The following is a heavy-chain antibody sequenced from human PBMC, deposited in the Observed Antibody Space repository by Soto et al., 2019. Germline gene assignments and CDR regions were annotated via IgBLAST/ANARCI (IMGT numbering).Heavy chain of an antibody. CDR1: GYTFTGYY. J-gene: IGHJ5*02. CDR2: ISPNSGGT. CDR3: ARGLDCSSTSCPEGGWFDP. Sequence: ASVKVSCKASGYTFTGYYMHWVRQAPGQGLEWMGWISPNSGGTHHAQKFQGRVTMTRDTSISTAYMELSRLRSDDTAVYYCARGLDCSSTSCPEGGWFDPWGQGTLVTVSS. D-gene: IGHD2-2*01. V-gene: IGHV1-2*02.